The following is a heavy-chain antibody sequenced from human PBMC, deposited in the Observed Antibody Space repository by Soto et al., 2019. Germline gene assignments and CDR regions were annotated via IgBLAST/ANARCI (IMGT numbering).Heavy chain of an antibody. D-gene: IGHD2-15*01. CDR2: IYYSGST. Sequence: SETLSLTCTVSGGSISSSSYYWGWIRQPPGKGLEWIGSIYYSGSTYYNTSLKSRVTISVDTSKNQFSLKLSSVTAADTALYYFARREIWSGGSCYPTHFDYWGQGTLVTVSS. CDR1: GGSISSSSYY. V-gene: IGHV4-39*01. J-gene: IGHJ4*02. CDR3: ARREIWSGGSCYPTHFDY.